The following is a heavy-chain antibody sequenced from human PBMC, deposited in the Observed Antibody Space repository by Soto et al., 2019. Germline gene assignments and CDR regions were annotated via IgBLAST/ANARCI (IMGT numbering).Heavy chain of an antibody. J-gene: IGHJ3*02. Sequence: GESLKISCKGSGYSFTSYWIGWVRQMPGKGLEWMGIIYPGDSDTRYSPSFQGQVTISADKSISTAYLQWSSLKASDTAMYYCARIHIPDHLNQAFDIWGQGTMVTVSS. CDR3: ARIHIPDHLNQAFDI. V-gene: IGHV5-51*01. CDR1: GYSFTSYW. CDR2: IYPGDSDT.